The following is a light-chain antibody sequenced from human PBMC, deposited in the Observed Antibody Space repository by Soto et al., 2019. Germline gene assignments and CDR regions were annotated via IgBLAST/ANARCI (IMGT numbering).Light chain of an antibody. V-gene: IGKV4-1*01. CDR1: QSVLYSSNNKNY. CDR2: WAS. CDR3: QQYYSTPLT. Sequence: DIVMTQSPDSLAVSLGERATINCKSSQSVLYSSNNKNYLAWYQQKPGQPPKLLIYWASTRESGVPDRFSGSGSGTYFPITISSLHAEDVAVYYCQQYYSTPLTFGRGTKVEIK. J-gene: IGKJ4*01.